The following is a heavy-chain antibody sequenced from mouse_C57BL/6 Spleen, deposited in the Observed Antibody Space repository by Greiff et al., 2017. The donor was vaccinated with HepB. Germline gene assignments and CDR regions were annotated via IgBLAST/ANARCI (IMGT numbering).Heavy chain of an antibody. CDR1: GYTFTDYY. CDR3: ARGGGPAWFAY. J-gene: IGHJ3*01. V-gene: IGHV1-26*01. Sequence: EVQLQQSGPELVKPGASVKISCKAPGYTFTDYYMNWVKQSHGKSLEWIGDINPNNGGTSYNQKFKGKATLTVDKSSSTAYMELRSLTSEDSAVYYCARGGGPAWFAYWGQGTLVTVSA. CDR2: INPNNGGT.